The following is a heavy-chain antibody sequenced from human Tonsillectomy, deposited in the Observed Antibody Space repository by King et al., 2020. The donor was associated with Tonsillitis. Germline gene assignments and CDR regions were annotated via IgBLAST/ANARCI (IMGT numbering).Heavy chain of an antibody. D-gene: IGHD3-16*01. CDR2: IYSGGNT. V-gene: IGHV3-53*01. CDR3: ARPRQFGDYWYFDV. Sequence: EVQLVESGGGLMQPGGSLRLSCAASGFVVNEYYMSWVRQAPGKRLEWVSVIYSGGNTHFADSVKGRFSVSRDNSQNTMFLQMNSLRVEDTAVYYCARPRQFGDYWYFDVWGRGTLVSVSS. CDR1: GFVVNEYY. J-gene: IGHJ2*01.